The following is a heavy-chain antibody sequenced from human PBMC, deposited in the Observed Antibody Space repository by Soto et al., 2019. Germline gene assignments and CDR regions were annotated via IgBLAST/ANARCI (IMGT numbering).Heavy chain of an antibody. D-gene: IGHD3-9*01. Sequence: EVQLLESGGGLVQPGGSLRLSCAASGFTFSSYAMSWVRQAPGKGLEWVSAISGSGGSTYHADSVKGRFTISRDNSKNPLYLQMHSLRAEDTAVYYSTNNPYGDILTGSLIGGDYYYYYGMDVGGQGNTVTVSS. CDR3: TNNPYGDILTGSLIGGDYYYYYGMDV. V-gene: IGHV3-23*01. CDR1: GFTFSSYA. J-gene: IGHJ6*02. CDR2: ISGSGGST.